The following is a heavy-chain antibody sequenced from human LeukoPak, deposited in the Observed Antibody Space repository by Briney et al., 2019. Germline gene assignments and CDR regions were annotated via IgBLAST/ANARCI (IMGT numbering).Heavy chain of an antibody. CDR1: GYTFTSYG. Sequence: ASVKVSCKASGYTFTSYGISWVRQAPGQGLEWMGWISAYNGNTNYAQKLQGRVTMTTDTSTSTAYMELRSLRSDDTAVYYCARDRYAGHSSSWGDYWGQGTLVTVSS. J-gene: IGHJ4*02. CDR3: ARDRYAGHSSSWGDY. CDR2: ISAYNGNT. D-gene: IGHD6-13*01. V-gene: IGHV1-18*01.